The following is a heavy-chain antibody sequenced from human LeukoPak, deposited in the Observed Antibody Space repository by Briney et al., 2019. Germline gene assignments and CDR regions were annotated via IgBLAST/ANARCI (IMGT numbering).Heavy chain of an antibody. Sequence: GGSLRLSCAASGFTFSSYAMSWVRQAPGKGLEWVSAISGSGGGTYYADSVKGRFTISRDNSKNTLYLQMNSLRAEDTAVYYCARDNPYYYDSSGFDYWGQGTLVTVSS. J-gene: IGHJ4*02. V-gene: IGHV3-23*01. D-gene: IGHD3-22*01. CDR1: GFTFSSYA. CDR2: ISGSGGGT. CDR3: ARDNPYYYDSSGFDY.